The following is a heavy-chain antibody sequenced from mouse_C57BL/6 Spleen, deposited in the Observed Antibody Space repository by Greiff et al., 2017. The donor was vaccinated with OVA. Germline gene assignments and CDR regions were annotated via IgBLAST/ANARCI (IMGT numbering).Heavy chain of an antibody. Sequence: EVMLVESGGGLVKPGGSLKLSCAASGFTFSSYTMSWVRQTPEKRLEWVATISGGGGNTYYPDSGKGRFTISRDNAKNTLYLQMSSLRSEDTALYYCARHLTGPAWFAYWGQGTLVTVSA. CDR2: ISGGGGNT. CDR3: ARHLTGPAWFAY. D-gene: IGHD4-1*01. V-gene: IGHV5-9*01. CDR1: GFTFSSYT. J-gene: IGHJ3*01.